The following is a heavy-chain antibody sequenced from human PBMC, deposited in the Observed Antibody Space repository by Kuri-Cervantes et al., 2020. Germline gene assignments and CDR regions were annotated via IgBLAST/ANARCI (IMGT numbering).Heavy chain of an antibody. CDR1: GYTFTSYY. Sequence: ASVKVSCKASGYTFTSYYMHWVRQAPGQGLEWMGIINPSGGSTSYAQKFQGRVTLTRDTSTSTVYMELSRLRSDDTAVYYCARDVQMVASSSWGDAFDIWGQGTMVTVSS. J-gene: IGHJ3*02. V-gene: IGHV1-46*01. CDR3: ARDVQMVASSSWGDAFDI. D-gene: IGHD6-13*01. CDR2: INPSGGST.